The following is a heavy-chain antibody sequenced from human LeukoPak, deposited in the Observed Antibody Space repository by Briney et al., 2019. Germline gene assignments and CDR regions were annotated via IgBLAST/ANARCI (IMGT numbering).Heavy chain of an antibody. J-gene: IGHJ4*02. CDR2: ISAYNGNT. D-gene: IGHD3-22*01. V-gene: IGHV1-18*01. CDR1: GYTFTSYG. CDR3: ARDPTHGSYYYDSSGYYQPYPDNY. Sequence: ASVKVSCKASGYTFTSYGISWVRQAPGQGLEWMGWISAYNGNTNYAQKLQGRVTMTTDTSTSTAYMELRSLRSDDTAVYYCARDPTHGSYYYDSSGYYQPYPDNYWGQGTLVTVSS.